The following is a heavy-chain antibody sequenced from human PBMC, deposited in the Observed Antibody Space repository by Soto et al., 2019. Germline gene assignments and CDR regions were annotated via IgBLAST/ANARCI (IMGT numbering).Heavy chain of an antibody. CDR3: ARGRVVVPAAVMFNCLDT. CDR1: GAPTTWGAYS. CDR2: IFHGQST. J-gene: IGHJ5*02. Sequence: SETLSLTCAISGAPTTWGAYSWNWIRQPPGKGREWIGFIFHGQSTYYNPSLGRRVTITVDRSKTQFSLKMSSVTAADTAVYYCARGRVVVPAAVMFNCLDTWGQGALVTVSS. V-gene: IGHV4-30-2*01. D-gene: IGHD2-2*01.